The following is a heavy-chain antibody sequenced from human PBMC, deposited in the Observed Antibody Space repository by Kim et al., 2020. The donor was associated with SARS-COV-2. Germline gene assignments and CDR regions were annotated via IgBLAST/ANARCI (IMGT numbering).Heavy chain of an antibody. J-gene: IGHJ2*01. D-gene: IGHD6-19*01. CDR2: INHSGST. CDR1: GGSFSGYY. V-gene: IGHV4-34*01. Sequence: SETLSLTCAVYGGSFSGYYWSWIRQPPGKGLEWIGEINHSGSTNYNPSLKSRVTISVDTSKNQFSLKLSSVTAADTAVYYCARGRYSSGWYTNWYFDLWGRGTLVTVSS. CDR3: ARGRYSSGWYTNWYFDL.